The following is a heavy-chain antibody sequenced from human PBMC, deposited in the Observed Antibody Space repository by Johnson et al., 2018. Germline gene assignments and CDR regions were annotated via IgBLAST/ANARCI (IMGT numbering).Heavy chain of an antibody. Sequence: VRLREAGGGLVEPRGTMRLRCAASRFTFSSYWMHWVRQAPGKGLLVVSRITSDGSSTSYADSVKGRFSISRDNAKNTLYLQMNSLSAEDTAVYYCASYRPDPPRQIDSWGQGTLVTVSS. CDR3: ASYRPDPPRQIDS. CDR1: RFTFSSYW. CDR2: ITSDGSST. J-gene: IGHJ4*02. D-gene: IGHD1-14*01. V-gene: IGHV3-74*01.